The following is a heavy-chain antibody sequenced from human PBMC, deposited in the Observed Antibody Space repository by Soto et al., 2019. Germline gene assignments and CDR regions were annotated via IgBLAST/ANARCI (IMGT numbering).Heavy chain of an antibody. CDR3: ARDSGGTTVAFGMDV. J-gene: IGHJ6*02. CDR2: IIPIFGTA. V-gene: IGHV1-69*01. CDR1: GGTFSSYA. D-gene: IGHD4-17*01. Sequence: QVQLVQSGAEVKKPGSSVKVSCKASGGTFSSYAISWVRQSPGQGLEWMGGIIPIFGTANYAQKFQGRVTITADESPSTAYMELSSRRSEDTAVYYCARDSGGTTVAFGMDVWGQGTTVTVSS.